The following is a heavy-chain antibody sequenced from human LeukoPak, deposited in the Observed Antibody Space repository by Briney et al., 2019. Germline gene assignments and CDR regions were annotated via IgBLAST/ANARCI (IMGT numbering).Heavy chain of an antibody. J-gene: IGHJ4*02. D-gene: IGHD6-13*01. Sequence: ASVKVSCKASGYTFTNNYMHWVRQAPGQGLEWMGIINPSGSSRNYPQKFQGRVTMTRDTSISTAYMELSRLRSDDTAVYYCARDASGGIAAAGKPSNFDYWGQGTLVTVSS. CDR2: INPSGSSR. CDR1: GYTFTNNY. V-gene: IGHV1-46*01. CDR3: ARDASGGIAAAGKPSNFDY.